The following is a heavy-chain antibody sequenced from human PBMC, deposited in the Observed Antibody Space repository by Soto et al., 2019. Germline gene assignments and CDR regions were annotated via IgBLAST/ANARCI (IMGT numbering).Heavy chain of an antibody. CDR1: GFTFSTYG. CDR2: INYDGSNK. J-gene: IGHJ5*01. Sequence: GGSLSLSCAAYGFTFSTYGMHWVRQAPGRGLEWVAVINYDGSNKFYTASLKSRFTISGDNSKNTLYLQMNSLRVEDTAVYYCAKEGRDIGYLTGVFDSWGQGALVTVSS. CDR3: AKEGRDIGYLTGVFDS. V-gene: IGHV3-30*18. D-gene: IGHD3-10*01.